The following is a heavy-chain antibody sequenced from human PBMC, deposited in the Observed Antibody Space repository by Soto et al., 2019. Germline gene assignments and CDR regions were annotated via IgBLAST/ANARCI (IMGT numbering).Heavy chain of an antibody. D-gene: IGHD2-21*01. J-gene: IGHJ3*02. CDR2: IYYSGST. Sequence: SETLSLTCTVSGGSISSYYWSWIRQPPGKGLEWIGYIYYSGSTNYNPSLKSRVTISVDTSKNQFSLKLSSVTAADTAVYYCARRSRTVWGFSIWGQGTMVTVSS. CDR3: ARRSRTVWGFSI. CDR1: GGSISSYY. V-gene: IGHV4-59*08.